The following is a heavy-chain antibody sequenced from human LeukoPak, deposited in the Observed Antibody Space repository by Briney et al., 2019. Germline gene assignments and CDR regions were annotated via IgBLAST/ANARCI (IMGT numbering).Heavy chain of an antibody. Sequence: KPSETLSLTCTVSGGSISSYYWSWIRQPPGKGLEWIGYIYYSGSTNYNPSLKSRVTISVDTSKNQFSLKLSSVTAADTAVYYCARVRPAARLNDAFDIWGQGTMVTVSS. CDR1: GGSISSYY. J-gene: IGHJ3*02. D-gene: IGHD6-6*01. V-gene: IGHV4-59*01. CDR2: IYYSGST. CDR3: ARVRPAARLNDAFDI.